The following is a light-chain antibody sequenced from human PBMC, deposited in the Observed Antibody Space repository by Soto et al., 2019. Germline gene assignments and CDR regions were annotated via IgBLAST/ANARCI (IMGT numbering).Light chain of an antibody. CDR2: RNN. CDR1: SSNIGSNY. V-gene: IGLV1-47*01. J-gene: IGLJ2*01. Sequence: QSVLTQPPSASGTPGQRVTISCSGSSSNIGSNYVYWYQQVPGTAPKLLISRNNQRPSGVPDRFSGSKSGTSASLAISGLRSEDEADYYCAAWDASLSGFVVFGGGTKLTVL. CDR3: AAWDASLSGFVV.